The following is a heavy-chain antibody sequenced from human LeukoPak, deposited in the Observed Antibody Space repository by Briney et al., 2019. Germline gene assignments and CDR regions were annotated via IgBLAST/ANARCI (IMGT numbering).Heavy chain of an antibody. D-gene: IGHD5-12*01. Sequence: ASVKVSCKASGYTFTGYYTHWVRQAPGQGLERMGRINPNSSGTNYAQKFQGRVTMTRDTSISTAYMELSRLRSDDTAVYYCARGKGYSDFDYWGQGTLVTVSS. V-gene: IGHV1-2*06. J-gene: IGHJ4*02. CDR3: ARGKGYSDFDY. CDR1: GYTFTGYY. CDR2: INPNSSGT.